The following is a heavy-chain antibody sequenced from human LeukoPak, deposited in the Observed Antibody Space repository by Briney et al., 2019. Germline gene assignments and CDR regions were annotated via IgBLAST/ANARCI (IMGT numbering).Heavy chain of an antibody. D-gene: IGHD5-18*01. V-gene: IGHV4-59*01. Sequence: SETLSLTCTVSGVSITSYYWSWIRKPPRKGLEWIGYIYYSGSTNYNPSLKSRVTISVDTSKNQFSLKLSSVTAADTAVYYWARSGYREGADALGIWGIGAMVTVAS. J-gene: IGHJ3*02. CDR2: IYYSGST. CDR3: ARSGYREGADALGI. CDR1: GVSITSYY.